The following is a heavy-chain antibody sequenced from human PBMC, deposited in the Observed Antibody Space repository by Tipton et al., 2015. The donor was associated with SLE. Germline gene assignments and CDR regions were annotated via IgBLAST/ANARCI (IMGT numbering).Heavy chain of an antibody. CDR1: GFVFSDFA. Sequence: SLRLSCAASGFVFSDFAMSWVRQTPGKGLEWVAAISAAHNAYCPSPVKGQFTISRDNSKNTIHLQMNSLKTEDTAVYYCTRPSYGDYNQDIFDIWGQGTMVTVSS. CDR2: ISAAHNA. J-gene: IGHJ3*02. V-gene: IGHV3-23*01. CDR3: TRPSYGDYNQDIFDI. D-gene: IGHD4-17*01.